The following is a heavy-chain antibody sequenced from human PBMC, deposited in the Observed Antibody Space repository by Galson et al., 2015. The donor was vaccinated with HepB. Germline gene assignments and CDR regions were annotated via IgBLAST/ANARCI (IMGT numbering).Heavy chain of an antibody. CDR2: IYYSGST. Sequence: TLSLTCTVSGGSISSGGYYWSWIRQHPGKGLEWIGCIYYSGSTYYNPSPKSRVTISVDTSKNQFSLKLSSVTAADTAVYYCARDFSDPSSSEPYNWFDPWGQGTLVTVSS. CDR3: ARDFSDPSSSEPYNWFDP. D-gene: IGHD6-6*01. CDR1: GGSISSGGYY. J-gene: IGHJ5*02. V-gene: IGHV4-31*03.